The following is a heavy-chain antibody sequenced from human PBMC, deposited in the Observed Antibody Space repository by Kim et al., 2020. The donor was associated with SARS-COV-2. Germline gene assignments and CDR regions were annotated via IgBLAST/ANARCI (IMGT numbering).Heavy chain of an antibody. CDR3: ARQEVEYYGSGGLDY. V-gene: IGHV1-69*13. CDR1: GGTFSSYA. J-gene: IGHJ4*02. Sequence: SVKVSCKASGGTFSSYAISWVRQAPGQGLEWMGGIIPIFGTANYAQKFQGRVXITADESTSTAYMXLSSLRSEDTAVYYCARQEVEYYGSGGLDYWGQGXXVTVSS. D-gene: IGHD3-10*01. CDR2: IIPIFGTA.